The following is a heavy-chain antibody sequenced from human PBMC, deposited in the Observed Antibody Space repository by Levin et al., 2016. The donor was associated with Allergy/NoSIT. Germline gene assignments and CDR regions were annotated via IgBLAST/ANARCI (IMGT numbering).Heavy chain of an antibody. J-gene: IGHJ6*02. Sequence: GESLKISCAASGFTFSSYSMNWVRQVPGTGLECVASISTTANGGSTYYGNSVKGRFTISRDDSKNTLYLQMGSLRAEDTAVYYCARSDWSYFYNGMDVWGQGTTVTVSS. CDR1: GFTFSSYS. D-gene: IGHD3-10*01. CDR2: ISTTANGGST. V-gene: IGHV3-64*01. CDR3: ARSDWSYFYNGMDV.